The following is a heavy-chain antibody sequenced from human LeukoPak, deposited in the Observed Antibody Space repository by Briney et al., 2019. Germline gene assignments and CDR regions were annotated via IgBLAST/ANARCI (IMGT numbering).Heavy chain of an antibody. V-gene: IGHV5-51*01. CDR2: IYPDDSDT. J-gene: IGHJ6*03. CDR1: EYSFPNYC. Sequence: LGESLKISCKHSEYSFPNYCIGWVRQLPGKGLERMGIIYPDDSDTRYSPSFQGQVTISADKSISTAYLQWSSLKASDTAMYYCARHGRKYYGFWSGYLGDYYYYYMDVWGKGTTVTVSS. CDR3: ARHGRKYYGFWSGYLGDYYYYYMDV. D-gene: IGHD3-3*01.